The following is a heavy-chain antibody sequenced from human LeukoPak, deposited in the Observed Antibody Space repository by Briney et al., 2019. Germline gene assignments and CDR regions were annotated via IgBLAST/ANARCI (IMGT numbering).Heavy chain of an antibody. Sequence: ASVKVSCKASGYTFTSYYMHWVRQAPGQGLEWIGIINPSGGSTSYAQKFQGRVTMTRDTSASTVYMELSSLRSEDTAVYYCARDYSYGYHFQHWGQGTLVTVSS. V-gene: IGHV1-46*01. CDR3: ARDYSYGYHFQH. J-gene: IGHJ1*01. CDR1: GYTFTSYY. CDR2: INPSGGST. D-gene: IGHD5-18*01.